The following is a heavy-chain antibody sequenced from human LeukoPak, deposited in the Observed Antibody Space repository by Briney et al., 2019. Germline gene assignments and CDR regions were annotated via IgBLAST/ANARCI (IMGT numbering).Heavy chain of an antibody. V-gene: IGHV3-23*01. D-gene: IGHD3-10*01. CDR3: AKGPYDRFVRDYYYYYMDV. J-gene: IGHJ6*03. CDR1: GFTFSSYA. Sequence: PGGSLRLSCAASGFTFSSYAMSWVRQAPGKGLEWVSAISGSGGSTYYADSVKGRFTISRDNSKNTLYLQMNSLRAEDTAVYYCAKGPYDRFVRDYYYYYMDVWGKGTTVTVSS. CDR2: ISGSGGST.